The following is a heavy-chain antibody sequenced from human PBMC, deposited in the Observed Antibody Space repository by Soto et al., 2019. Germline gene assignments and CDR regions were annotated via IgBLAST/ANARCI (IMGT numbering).Heavy chain of an antibody. CDR3: ARVLAARASRDFDY. Sequence: SETLSLTCTVSGGSISSSSYWWGWIRQSPSMGLDWIGSANSSGSTYYSPSLKSRVTISLDTSKNQFSLKLTSVTAADTAVYYCARVLAARASRDFDYWGQGTLVTVSS. CDR1: GGSISSSSYW. CDR2: ANSSGST. D-gene: IGHD6-6*01. V-gene: IGHV4-39*01. J-gene: IGHJ4*02.